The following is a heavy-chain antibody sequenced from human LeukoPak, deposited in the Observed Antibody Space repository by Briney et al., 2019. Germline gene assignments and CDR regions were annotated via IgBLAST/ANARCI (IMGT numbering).Heavy chain of an antibody. CDR2: IYYSGST. D-gene: IGHD2-2*01. J-gene: IGHJ4*02. CDR3: ARWEVPAAIDY. Sequence: SETLSLTCTVSGGSSSRSYWSWIRQPPGKGLEWIGYIYYSGSTYYNPSLKSRVTISVDTSKNQFSLKLSSVTAADTAVYYCARWEVPAAIDYWGQGTLVTVSS. CDR1: GGSSSRSY. V-gene: IGHV4-59*06.